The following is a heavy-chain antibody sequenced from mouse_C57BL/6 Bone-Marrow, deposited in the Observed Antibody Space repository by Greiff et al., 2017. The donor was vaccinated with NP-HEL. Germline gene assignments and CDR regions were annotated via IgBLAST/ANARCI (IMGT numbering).Heavy chain of an antibody. CDR1: GYTFTSYW. D-gene: IGHD1-1*01. CDR3: AGPYYGSPPWY. J-gene: IGHJ4*01. V-gene: IGHV1-64*01. CDR2: IHPNSGST. Sequence: VQLQQPGAELVKPGASVKLSCKASGYTFTSYWMPWVKQRPGQGLEWIGMIHPNSGSTNYNEKFKSKATLTVDKSYSTAYMQLSSLTSEDSAVYYCAGPYYGSPPWYWGQGTSVTVSS.